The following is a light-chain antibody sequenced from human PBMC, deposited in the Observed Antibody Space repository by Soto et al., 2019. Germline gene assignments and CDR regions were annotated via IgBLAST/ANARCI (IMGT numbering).Light chain of an antibody. V-gene: IGKV3-20*01. CDR1: ERIYSAY. J-gene: IGKJ1*01. CDR3: QQYGSSGT. Sequence: VVMTQAPATLSVSPGERATLSCRASERIYSAYLGWYQQKPGQAPRLLIYGASSRATGIPDRFSGSGSATDFTLTISRLEPEDFAVYYCQQYGSSGTFGQGTKVDIK. CDR2: GAS.